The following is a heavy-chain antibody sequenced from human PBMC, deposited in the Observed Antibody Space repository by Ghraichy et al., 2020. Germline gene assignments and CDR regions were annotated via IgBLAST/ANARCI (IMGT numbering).Heavy chain of an antibody. CDR2: ISASGGV. CDR3: TRAVGSAGTDDF. CDR1: GFSITDDY. J-gene: IGHJ4*02. Sequence: SETLSLTCTVSGFSITDDYWSWFRQPVGKGLEWIASISASGGVNYNPSLNSRFTISMDASRNQFSLKLTSVTAADTAFYYCTRAVGSAGTDDFWGQGTLGPVSS. D-gene: IGHD1-7*01. V-gene: IGHV4-4*07.